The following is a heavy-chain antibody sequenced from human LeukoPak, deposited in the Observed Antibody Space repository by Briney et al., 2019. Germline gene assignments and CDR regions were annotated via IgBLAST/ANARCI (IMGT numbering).Heavy chain of an antibody. CDR2: IFYSGSS. CDR3: AGRAARFFDY. V-gene: IGHV4-59*01. CDR1: GDSLNSYY. Sequence: SETLSLTCTVSGDSLNSYYWSWIRQPPGEGLQWIGYIFYSGSSNYNASLRSRVAISVDTSKNQFSLKLTSVTATDAAVYYCAGRAARFFDYWGQGILVTVSS. J-gene: IGHJ4*02. D-gene: IGHD6-25*01.